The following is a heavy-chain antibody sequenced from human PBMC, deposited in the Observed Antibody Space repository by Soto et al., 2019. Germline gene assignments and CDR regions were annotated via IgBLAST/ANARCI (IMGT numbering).Heavy chain of an antibody. CDR3: ARLRGGCPADF. D-gene: IGHD3-16*01. CDR1: GGSISNNNYH. J-gene: IGHJ4*02. V-gene: IGHV4-39*01. CDR2: IYYRGNT. Sequence: SETLSLTCSVSGGSISNNNYHWGWIRQPPGKGLEWMGSIYYRGNTYYNPSLRSRIPISVDTSRNQFSLALSPVTAADTAVYFCARLRGGCPADFWGQGTLVTVSS.